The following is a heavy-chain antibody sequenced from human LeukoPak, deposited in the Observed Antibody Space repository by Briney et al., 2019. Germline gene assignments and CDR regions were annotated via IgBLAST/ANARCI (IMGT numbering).Heavy chain of an antibody. CDR1: GDNVSSNSAT. D-gene: IGHD3-22*01. Sequence: SQTLSLTCTISGDNVSSNSATWNWIRQSPSRGLEWLGRTYYRSKWYNDYAVSVKGRITINPDTSKNQFSLQLNSVTPEDTAVYYCARERYYDSSGYYGRYAFDIWGQGTMVTVSS. J-gene: IGHJ3*02. CDR2: TYYRSKWYN. V-gene: IGHV6-1*01. CDR3: ARERYYDSSGYYGRYAFDI.